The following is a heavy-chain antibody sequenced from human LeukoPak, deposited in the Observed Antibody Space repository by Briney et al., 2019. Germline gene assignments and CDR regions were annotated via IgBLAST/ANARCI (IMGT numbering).Heavy chain of an antibody. Sequence: PSETLPLTCAVYGGSFSGKHWSWIRQPPGKGLEWIGEINHSGSTNYNPSLKSRVTISVDTSKNQFSLKLSSVTAADTAVYYCARGRGYGSGSYYTPHYYYGMDVWGQGTTVTVSS. V-gene: IGHV4-34*01. CDR3: ARGRGYGSGSYYTPHYYYGMDV. D-gene: IGHD3-10*01. CDR1: GGSFSGKH. CDR2: INHSGST. J-gene: IGHJ6*02.